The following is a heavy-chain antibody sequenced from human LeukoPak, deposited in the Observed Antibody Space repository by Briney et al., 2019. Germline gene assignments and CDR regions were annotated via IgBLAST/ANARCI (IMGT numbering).Heavy chain of an antibody. Sequence: SETLSLTCTVSGGSISSYYWSWIRQPPGKGLEWIGNIFYNGSTYYSPSLKSRVTISLDTSRNQFSLKLNSVTAADTAVYYCTKSNGYGLVDIWGQGTMVTVSS. CDR1: GGSISSYY. J-gene: IGHJ3*02. V-gene: IGHV4-59*12. D-gene: IGHD3-10*01. CDR3: TKSNGYGLVDI. CDR2: IFYNGST.